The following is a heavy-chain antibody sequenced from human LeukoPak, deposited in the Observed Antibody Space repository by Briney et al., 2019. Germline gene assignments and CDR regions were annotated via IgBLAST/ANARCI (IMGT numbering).Heavy chain of an antibody. V-gene: IGHV4-34*01. CDR2: INHSGST. D-gene: IGHD4-17*01. CDR3: ARDGHDYGDFFLDY. Sequence: SETLSLTCAVYGGSFSGYYWSWIRQPPGKGLEWIGEINHSGSTNYNPSLKSRVTISVDTSKNQFSLKLSSVTAADTAVYYCARDGHDYGDFFLDYWGQGTLVTVSS. CDR1: GGSFSGYY. J-gene: IGHJ4*02.